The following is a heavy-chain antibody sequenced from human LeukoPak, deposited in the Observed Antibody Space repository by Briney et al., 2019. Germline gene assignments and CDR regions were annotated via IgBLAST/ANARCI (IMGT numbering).Heavy chain of an antibody. CDR2: IYYSGST. V-gene: IGHV4-59*01. J-gene: IGHJ4*02. Sequence: TSETLSLTCTVFGGSISSYYWSWIRQPPGKGLEWIGYIYYSGSTNYNPSLKSRVTISVDTSKNQFSLKLSSVTAADTAVYYCARVRGYSYGVDYWGQGTLVTVSS. CDR1: GGSISSYY. CDR3: ARVRGYSYGVDY. D-gene: IGHD5-18*01.